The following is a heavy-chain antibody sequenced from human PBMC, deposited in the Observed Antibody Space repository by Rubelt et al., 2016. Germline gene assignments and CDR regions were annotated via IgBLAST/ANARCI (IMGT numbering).Heavy chain of an antibody. CDR1: GFTFDDYI. D-gene: IGHD6-13*01. CDR2: ISWNGGSI. J-gene: IGHJ4*02. V-gene: IGHV3-9*01. CDR3: VKDIGVTAAGFDS. Sequence: EVQLVESGGGLVQPGRSLRLSCAASGFTFDDYIMPWVRQAPGKGLEWVSGISWNGGSIGYADSVKGRFTISRYNANNPVYLQRNGLRAEDTALYDCVKDIGVTAAGFDSWGQGTLVTVSS.